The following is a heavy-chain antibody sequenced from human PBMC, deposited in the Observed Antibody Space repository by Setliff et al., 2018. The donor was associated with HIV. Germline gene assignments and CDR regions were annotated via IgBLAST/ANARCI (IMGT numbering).Heavy chain of an antibody. Sequence: SETLSLTCTVSGGSISSSSYYWGWIRQPPGKGLEWIGSIYYSGSAYYNPSLKSRVTISVDTSKNQFSLRLSSVTAADTAVYYCAAAEGQGPWYFFDNWGQGTQVTVSS. V-gene: IGHV4-39*07. J-gene: IGHJ4*02. D-gene: IGHD6-13*01. CDR1: GGSISSSSYY. CDR2: IYYSGSA. CDR3: AAAEGQGPWYFFDN.